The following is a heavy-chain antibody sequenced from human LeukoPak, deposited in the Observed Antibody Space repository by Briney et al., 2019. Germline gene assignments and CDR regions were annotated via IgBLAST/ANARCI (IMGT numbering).Heavy chain of an antibody. D-gene: IGHD3-22*01. CDR1: GGTFSSYA. CDR2: IIPIFGTA. J-gene: IGHJ4*02. CDR3: ASPGRLFRSHFDY. V-gene: IGHV1-69*05. Sequence: SVKVSCEASGGTFSSYAISWVRQAPGQGLEWMGGIIPIFGTANYAQKFQRRVTITTDESTSTAYMELSSLRSEDTAVYYCASPGRLFRSHFDYWGQGTLVTVSS.